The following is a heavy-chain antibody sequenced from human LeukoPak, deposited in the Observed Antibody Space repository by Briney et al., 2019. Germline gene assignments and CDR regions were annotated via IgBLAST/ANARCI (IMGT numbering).Heavy chain of an antibody. J-gene: IGHJ4*02. D-gene: IGHD6-6*01. Sequence: SVKVSCKASGFTFTSSAVQWVRQARGQRLEWIGWIVVGSGNTNYAQKFQERVTITRDMSTSTAYMELSSLRSEDTAVYYYAAGSYIAARPFDYWGQGTLVTVSS. CDR3: AAGSYIAARPFDY. V-gene: IGHV1-58*01. CDR2: IVVGSGNT. CDR1: GFTFTSSA.